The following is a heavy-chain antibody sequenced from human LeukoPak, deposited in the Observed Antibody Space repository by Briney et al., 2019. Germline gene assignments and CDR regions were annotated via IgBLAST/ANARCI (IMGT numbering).Heavy chain of an antibody. CDR3: TSLGEWELQDY. CDR2: IRSKANSYAT. Sequence: PGGSLRLSCAASGFTFSGSAMHWVRQASGKGLEWVGRIRSKANSYATAYAASVKGRFTISRDDSKNTAYLQMNSLKTEDTAVYYCTSLGEWELQDYWGQGTLSPSPQ. J-gene: IGHJ4*02. CDR1: GFTFSGSA. D-gene: IGHD1-26*01. V-gene: IGHV3-73*01.